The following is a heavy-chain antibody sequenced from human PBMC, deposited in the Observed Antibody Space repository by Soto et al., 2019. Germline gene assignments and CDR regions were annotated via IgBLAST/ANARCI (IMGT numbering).Heavy chain of an antibody. Sequence: PGGSLRLSCAASGFTVSSYSMNWVRQAPGKGLEWVSSISSSSSYIYYADSVKGRFTISRDNAKNSLYLQMNSLRAEDTAVYYCARAEQWLVVYFDYWGQGTLVTVSS. V-gene: IGHV3-21*01. CDR3: ARAEQWLVVYFDY. CDR1: GFTVSSYS. D-gene: IGHD6-19*01. CDR2: ISSSSSYI. J-gene: IGHJ4*02.